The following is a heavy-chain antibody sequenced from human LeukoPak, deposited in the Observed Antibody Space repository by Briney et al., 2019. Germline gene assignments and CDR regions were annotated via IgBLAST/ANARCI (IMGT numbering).Heavy chain of an antibody. Sequence: SETLSLTCAVYGASFSGYYWSWIRQPPEKGLEWIGEINHSGSTNYNPSLKSRVTISVDTSKNQFSLKLSSVTAADTAVYYCTRKEGGNYEERAFDIWGQGIMVTVSS. D-gene: IGHD4-23*01. CDR1: GASFSGYY. CDR3: TRKEGGNYEERAFDI. V-gene: IGHV4-34*01. CDR2: INHSGST. J-gene: IGHJ3*02.